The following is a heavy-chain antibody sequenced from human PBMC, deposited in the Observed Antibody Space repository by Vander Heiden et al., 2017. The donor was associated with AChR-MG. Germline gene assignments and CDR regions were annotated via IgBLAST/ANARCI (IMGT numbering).Heavy chain of an antibody. J-gene: IGHJ4*02. CDR2: LKPNSGRT. CDR1: GNSFSTYE. D-gene: IGHD3-10*01. V-gene: IGHV1-8*02. Sequence: VQLVQSGAEAKKPRASVHVLCNASGNSFSTYEINRLRQATGQGLEWMGWLKPNSGRTAYAQKFQGRVTMTRDTSINTVYMELSGLRYEDTAVYYCARERGLISSEPDYWGQGTLVTVSS. CDR3: ARERGLISSEPDY.